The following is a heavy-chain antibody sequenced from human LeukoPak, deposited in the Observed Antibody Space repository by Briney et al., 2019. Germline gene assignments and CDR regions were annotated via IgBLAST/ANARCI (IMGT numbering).Heavy chain of an antibody. V-gene: IGHV3-11*06. Sequence: PGGSLRLSCAASGFTFSDYYMSWIRQAPGKGLEWVSYISTFSRYTSYADSVKGRFTISRDNAKNSLFLQMNSLRAEDTAVYYCARGGISAAGTFDPWGQGTMVTVSS. CDR3: ARGGISAAGTFDP. D-gene: IGHD6-13*01. J-gene: IGHJ5*02. CDR1: GFTFSDYY. CDR2: ISTFSRYT.